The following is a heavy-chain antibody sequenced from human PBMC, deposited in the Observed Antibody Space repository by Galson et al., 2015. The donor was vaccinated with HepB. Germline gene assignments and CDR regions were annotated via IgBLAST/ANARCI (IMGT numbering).Heavy chain of an antibody. CDR2: ISTYNDNT. D-gene: IGHD2-2*01. CDR3: SRGAVPAANAPFDY. CDR1: GYTFTNYG. J-gene: IGHJ4*02. V-gene: IGHV1-18*04. Sequence: SVKVSCKASGYTFTNYGITWVRQAPGQGLEWMGWISTYNDNTKYAEKFQGRVTLTTDTSTSTAYMELTNLRSEDTALYYCSRGAVPAANAPFDYWGQGTLVTVSS.